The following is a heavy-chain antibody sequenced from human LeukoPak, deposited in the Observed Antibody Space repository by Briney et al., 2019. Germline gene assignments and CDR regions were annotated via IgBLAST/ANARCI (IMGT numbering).Heavy chain of an antibody. CDR3: AKEGYSYGYPHY. Sequence: GGSLRLSWAASGXTFSSYAMSWVRQAPGKGLEWVSAISGSGGSTYYADSVKGRFTISRDNSKNTLYLQMNSLRAEDTAVYYCAKEGYSYGYPHYWGQGTLVTVSS. V-gene: IGHV3-23*01. CDR1: GXTFSSYA. J-gene: IGHJ4*02. CDR2: ISGSGGST. D-gene: IGHD5-18*01.